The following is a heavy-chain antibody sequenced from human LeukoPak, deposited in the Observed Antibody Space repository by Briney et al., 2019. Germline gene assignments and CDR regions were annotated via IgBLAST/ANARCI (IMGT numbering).Heavy chain of an antibody. J-gene: IGHJ6*03. V-gene: IGHV3-23*01. CDR3: AKVKGESNYIDYYMDV. Sequence: GGSLRLSCAASGFTFSNYAMSWVRQAPGKGLGWISAITGSGGSTNYADSVKDRFTISRDNSKNTLFLQMNSLRAEDTAVYYCAKVKGESNYIDYYMDVSGKRTTVTVSS. D-gene: IGHD4-11*01. CDR1: GFTFSNYA. CDR2: ITGSGGST.